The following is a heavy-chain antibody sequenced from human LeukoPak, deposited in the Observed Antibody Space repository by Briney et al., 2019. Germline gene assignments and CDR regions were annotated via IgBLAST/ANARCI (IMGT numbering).Heavy chain of an antibody. D-gene: IGHD1-26*01. CDR1: GFTFSSYW. J-gene: IGHJ4*02. CDR2: IKPDGSLI. CDR3: AKWELYSGFYYIDY. Sequence: GGSLRLSYAASGFTFSSYWMTWVRQGPGKGLEWVANIKPDGSLIYYVDSVKGRFTISRDNAKNSLYLQMNSLRAEDTAVYYCAKWELYSGFYYIDYWGQGTLATVSS. V-gene: IGHV3-7*01.